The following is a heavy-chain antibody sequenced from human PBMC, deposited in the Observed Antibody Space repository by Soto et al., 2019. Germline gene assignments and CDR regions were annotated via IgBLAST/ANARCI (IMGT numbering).Heavy chain of an antibody. Sequence: EVQLLESGGGLVQPGGSLRLSCVASGFRFGDYSMTWVRQTPGEGLAWVSVICPQSDCSGYTESVQGPFTISRDNSKNTLFLQMDNLRAEDTALYYCAKGVTGSRYSAVDSCGQGSLVTVSP. CDR3: AKGVTGSRYSAVDS. V-gene: IGHV3-23*01. CDR2: ICPQSDCS. CDR1: GFRFGDYS. J-gene: IGHJ4*02. D-gene: IGHD2-15*01.